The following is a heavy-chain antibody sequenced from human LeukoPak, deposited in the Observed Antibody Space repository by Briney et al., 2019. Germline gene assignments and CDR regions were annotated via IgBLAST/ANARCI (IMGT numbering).Heavy chain of an antibody. V-gene: IGHV1-2*02. CDR3: AREEQHQRGRHFEY. Sequence: ASVKVSCKASGYTFSGYYIHWVRQGPGQGLEWMGWINPNSGTNYAQNFQGRVTMTRDTSISTAYMELSRVVSDDTAVYYCAREEQHQRGRHFEYWGQGTLVTVSS. CDR1: GYTFSGYY. D-gene: IGHD6-13*01. J-gene: IGHJ4*02. CDR2: INPNSGT.